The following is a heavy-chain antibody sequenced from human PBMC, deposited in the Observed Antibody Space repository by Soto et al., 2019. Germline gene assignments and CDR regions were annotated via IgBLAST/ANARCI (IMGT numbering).Heavy chain of an antibody. CDR2: IIPIFGTA. D-gene: IGHD2-2*01. J-gene: IGHJ5*02. CDR3: AREGDIVVVPAASGFAP. CDR1: GGTFSSYA. V-gene: IGHV1-69*06. Sequence: QVQLVQSGAEVKKPGSSVKVSCKASGGTFSSYAISWVRQAPGQGLEWMGGIIPIFGTANYAQKFQGRVTITANKSTSTAYMELSSLRSEDTAVYYCAREGDIVVVPAASGFAPWGQGTLVTVSS.